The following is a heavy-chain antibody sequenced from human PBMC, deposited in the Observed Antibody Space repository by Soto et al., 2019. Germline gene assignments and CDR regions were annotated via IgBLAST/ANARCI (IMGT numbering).Heavy chain of an antibody. CDR3: ARGVAAMYGHYYGMDV. V-gene: IGHV4-39*01. J-gene: IGHJ6*02. CDR1: GGSISSRSYY. Sequence: QLQLQGSGPGLVKPSETLSLTCTVSGGSISSRSYYWGWIRQPPGKGLEWIGNIYYSGSSYYNPSLESRVSMSVDASKNQLSLKLTSVTAADTAVYFCARGVAAMYGHYYGMDVWGQGTTVTVSS. CDR2: IYYSGSS. D-gene: IGHD2-2*01.